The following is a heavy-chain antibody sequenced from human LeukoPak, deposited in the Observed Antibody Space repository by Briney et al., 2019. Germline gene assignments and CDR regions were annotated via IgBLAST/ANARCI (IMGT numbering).Heavy chain of an antibody. CDR1: GFTFSSYG. D-gene: IGHD1-26*01. V-gene: IGHV3-30*18. J-gene: IGHJ4*02. CDR3: ANGIFDY. CDR2: ISYDGSNK. Sequence: SGGSLRLSCAASGFTFSSYGMHWVRQAPGKGLEWVAVISYDGSNKYYADSVKGRFTISRDSSKNTLYLQMNSLRAEDTAVYYCANGIFDYWGQGTLVTVSS.